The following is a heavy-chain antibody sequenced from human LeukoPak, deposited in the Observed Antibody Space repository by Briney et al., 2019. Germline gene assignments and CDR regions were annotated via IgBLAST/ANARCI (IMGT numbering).Heavy chain of an antibody. CDR2: IYYSGST. J-gene: IGHJ4*02. CDR1: GGSISSYY. CDR3: ARRTYFYDSSGYYFDY. V-gene: IGHV4-59*01. Sequence: SETLSLTCTVSGGSISSYYWSWIRQPPGKGLECSGYIYYSGSTNYNPSLKSRVTISVDTSKNQFSLKLSSVTAADTAVYYCARRTYFYDSSGYYFDYWGQGTLVTVSS. D-gene: IGHD3-22*01.